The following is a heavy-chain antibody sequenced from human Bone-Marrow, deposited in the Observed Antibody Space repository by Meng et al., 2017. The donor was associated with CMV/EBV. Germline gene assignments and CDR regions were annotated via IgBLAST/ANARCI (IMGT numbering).Heavy chain of an antibody. CDR2: IDHSGST. CDR3: ATQGHYYYYGMDV. Sequence: CAVYGGSVSGDYCSRIRPPPGEGLESIGEIDHSGSTNYHSSLKSRVTISVDTSKNPSSLKLSSVTDADTAVYYCATQGHYYYYGMDVWGQGTTVTVSS. CDR1: GGSVSGDY. J-gene: IGHJ6*02. V-gene: IGHV4-34*01.